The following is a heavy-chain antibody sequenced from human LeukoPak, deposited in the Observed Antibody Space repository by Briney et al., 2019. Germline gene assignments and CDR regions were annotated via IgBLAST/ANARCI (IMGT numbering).Heavy chain of an antibody. J-gene: IGHJ1*01. CDR3: ATVTWIHQGSEYFQH. CDR2: FDPEDGET. D-gene: IGHD5-18*01. V-gene: IGHV1-24*01. Sequence: ASVKVSCKVSGYTLAELSMHWVRQAPGKGLEWMGGFDPEDGETIYAQKFQGRVTMTEDTSTDTAYMELSSLRSEDTAVYYCATVTWIHQGSEYFQHWGQGTLVTVSS. CDR1: GYTLAELS.